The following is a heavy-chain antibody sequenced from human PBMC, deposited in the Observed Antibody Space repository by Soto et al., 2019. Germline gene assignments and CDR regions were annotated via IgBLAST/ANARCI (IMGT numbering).Heavy chain of an antibody. J-gene: IGHJ4*02. D-gene: IGHD1-7*01. V-gene: IGHV3-33*01. CDR1: GFTFSSYG. CDR3: AREVITGTSYYFDY. Sequence: QTWGSLRLSCAASGFTFSSYGMHWVRQAPGQGLEWVAVIWYDGSNKYYAYSVKGRFTISRDNAKNTLYLQMNSLRAEDTAVYYCAREVITGTSYYFDYWGQGTLVTVSS. CDR2: IWYDGSNK.